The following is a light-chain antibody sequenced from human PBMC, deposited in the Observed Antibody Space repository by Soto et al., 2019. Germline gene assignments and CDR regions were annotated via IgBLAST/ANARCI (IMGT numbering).Light chain of an antibody. Sequence: DIQMTQSPSSVSASVGDRVSITCRASQGISSGLAWYQQKPGRAPKLMIYTGSSLQSGVPSRFSGTGSGTDFSLPISSLQPEDVATYYCQQANSFPLTFGGGTKVEIK. CDR1: QGISSG. CDR3: QQANSFPLT. CDR2: TGS. V-gene: IGKV1-12*01. J-gene: IGKJ4*01.